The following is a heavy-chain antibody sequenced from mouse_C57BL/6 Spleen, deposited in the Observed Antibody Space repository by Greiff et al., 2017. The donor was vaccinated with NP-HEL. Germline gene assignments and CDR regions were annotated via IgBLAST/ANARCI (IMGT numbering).Heavy chain of an antibody. Sequence: VQLQQSGAELVRPGASVKLSCTASGFTITDDYMHWVKQRPEQGLEWIGWIYPENGDTEYASKFQGKATITADTSSNTAYLQLSSLTSEDTAVYYCTTIYYGNYVFDYWGQGTTLTVSS. V-gene: IGHV14-4*01. CDR2: IYPENGDT. CDR1: GFTITDDY. J-gene: IGHJ2*01. D-gene: IGHD2-1*01. CDR3: TTIYYGNYVFDY.